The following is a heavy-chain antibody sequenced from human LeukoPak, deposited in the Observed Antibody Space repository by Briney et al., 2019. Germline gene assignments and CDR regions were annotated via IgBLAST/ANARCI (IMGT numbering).Heavy chain of an antibody. CDR1: GGSISSYY. J-gene: IGHJ4*02. D-gene: IGHD5-18*01. Sequence: SETLSLTCTVSGGSISSYYWSWIRQPPGKGLEWIGYIYYSGSTNYNPSLKSRVTISVDTSKNQFFLKLSSVTAADTAVYYCASGGTAMVTDYWGQGTLVTVSS. CDR3: ASGGTAMVTDY. V-gene: IGHV4-59*01. CDR2: IYYSGST.